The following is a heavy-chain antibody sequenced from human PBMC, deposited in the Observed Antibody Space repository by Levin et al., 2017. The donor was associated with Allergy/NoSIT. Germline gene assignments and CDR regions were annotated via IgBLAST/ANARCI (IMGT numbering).Heavy chain of an antibody. CDR3: ATDHTYYDFWSGYYNY. V-gene: IGHV1-24*01. CDR2: FDPEDGET. D-gene: IGHD3-3*01. Sequence: ASVKVSCKVSGYTLTELSMHWVRQAPGKGLEWMGGFDPEDGETIYAQKFQGRVTMTEDTSTDTAYMELSSLRSEDTAVYYCATDHTYYDFWSGYYNYWGQGTLVTVSS. CDR1: GYTLTELS. J-gene: IGHJ4*02.